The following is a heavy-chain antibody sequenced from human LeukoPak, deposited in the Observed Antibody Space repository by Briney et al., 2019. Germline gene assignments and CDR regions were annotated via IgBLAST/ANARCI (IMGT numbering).Heavy chain of an antibody. J-gene: IGHJ4*02. CDR1: GYTFTSRY. D-gene: IGHD2-21*02. CDR2: INPSAGST. CDR3: ARGGCGDSAAPFDD. Sequence: GASVKVSCKTSGYTFTSRYMHWVRQAPGQGLEWMGMINPSAGSTRYAQKFQGRVTMTTDTSTSTVYMELSSLRSEDTAVYYCARGGCGDSAAPFDDWGQGTLVPVSS. V-gene: IGHV1-46*01.